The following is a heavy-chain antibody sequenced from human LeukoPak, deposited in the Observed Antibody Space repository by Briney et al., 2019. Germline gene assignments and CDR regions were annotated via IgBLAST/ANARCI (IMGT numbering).Heavy chain of an antibody. CDR1: EFIVSSNY. CDR2: IYSGDIT. J-gene: IGHJ6*02. V-gene: IGHV3-53*01. Sequence: GGSLRLSCAASEFIVSSNYMSWVRQAPGKGLEWVSVIYSGDITYYADSVKGRFTISRDNAKNSLYLQMNSLRAEDTAVYYCARKNGMDVWGQGTTVTVSS. CDR3: ARKNGMDV.